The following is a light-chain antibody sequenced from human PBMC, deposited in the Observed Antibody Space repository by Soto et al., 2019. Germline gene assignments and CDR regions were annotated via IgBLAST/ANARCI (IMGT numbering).Light chain of an antibody. V-gene: IGKV3-15*01. CDR2: DAS. Sequence: EIVMTQSPATLSVSPGERATLSCRASQSISKNLAWYQQKAGQAPRLLIYDASTRATGIPARFSGSGSGTEFTLTISSLQSEDFAIYSCQQYNNWPLSFGPGTKVDIK. J-gene: IGKJ3*01. CDR1: QSISKN. CDR3: QQYNNWPLS.